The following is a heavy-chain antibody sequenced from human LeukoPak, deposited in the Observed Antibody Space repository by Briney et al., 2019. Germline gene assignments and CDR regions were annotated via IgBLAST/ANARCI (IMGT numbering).Heavy chain of an antibody. D-gene: IGHD2-21*01. Sequence: ASVKVSCKTSGCTFIGYYIHWERQAPGQGLEWLGWIDPNSDDRTYAQKFQGRVSMTRATSISTADLELSSLRSDDTAIYYCARGDLYNFDYWGRGTLVTVSS. CDR1: GCTFIGYY. CDR2: IDPNSDDR. V-gene: IGHV1-2*02. CDR3: ARGDLYNFDY. J-gene: IGHJ4*02.